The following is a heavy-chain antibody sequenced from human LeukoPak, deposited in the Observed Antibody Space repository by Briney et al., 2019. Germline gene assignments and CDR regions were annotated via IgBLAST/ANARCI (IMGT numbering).Heavy chain of an antibody. J-gene: IGHJ4*02. CDR2: ISSSSSYI. V-gene: IGHV3-23*01. CDR1: GFTFSSYA. D-gene: IGHD4-17*01. CDR3: AKDLLPSYGDPDY. Sequence: GGSLRLSCAASGFTFSSYAMSWVRQAPGKGLEWVSSISSSSSYIYYADSVKGRFTISRDNSKNTLYLQKNSLRAEDTAVYYCAKDLLPSYGDPDYWGQGTLVTVSS.